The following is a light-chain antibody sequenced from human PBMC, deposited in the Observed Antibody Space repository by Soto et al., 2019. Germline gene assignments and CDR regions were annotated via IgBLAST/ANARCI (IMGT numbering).Light chain of an antibody. Sequence: DLQMTQSPSSLSASVEDRVTITCRASQSISSYLNWYQQKPGKAPKLLIYAASSLQRGVPSRFSGGGAGTDFTLTISSLQPEDFATYYCQQSYSSPRFTFGPGTKVDIK. V-gene: IGKV1-39*01. CDR3: QQSYSSPRFT. CDR2: AAS. CDR1: QSISSY. J-gene: IGKJ3*01.